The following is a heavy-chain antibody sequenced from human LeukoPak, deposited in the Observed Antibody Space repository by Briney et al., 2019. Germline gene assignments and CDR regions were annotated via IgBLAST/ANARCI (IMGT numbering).Heavy chain of an antibody. Sequence: GGSLRLSCAASGFTFSSYGMHWVRQAPGKGLEWVAFIQYDGSNKYYADSVKGRFTISRDNSKNTLYLQMNSLRAEDTAVYYCAKAQYSSSWYGPRADWGQGTLVTVSS. V-gene: IGHV3-30*02. CDR2: IQYDGSNK. CDR1: GFTFSSYG. D-gene: IGHD6-13*01. J-gene: IGHJ4*02. CDR3: AKAQYSSSWYGPRAD.